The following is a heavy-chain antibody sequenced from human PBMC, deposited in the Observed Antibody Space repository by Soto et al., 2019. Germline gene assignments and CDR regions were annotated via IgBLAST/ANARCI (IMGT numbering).Heavy chain of an antibody. D-gene: IGHD2-15*01. Sequence: TLSLTCAVSGVSVSRGGYSWSWIRQGPGKGLEWLAYIDRTGHTVYNPSSNSRATISLDETNNQIPLQLRSVTAADTAVYYCARSIVPPSAMFDHWGQGLLVTVSS. J-gene: IGHJ5*02. CDR1: GVSVSRGGYS. V-gene: IGHV4-30-2*01. CDR2: IDRTGHT. CDR3: ARSIVPPSAMFDH.